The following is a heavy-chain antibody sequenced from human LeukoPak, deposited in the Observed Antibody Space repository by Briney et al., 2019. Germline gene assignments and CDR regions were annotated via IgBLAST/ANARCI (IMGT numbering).Heavy chain of an antibody. CDR3: ARRGSAGWYADY. V-gene: IGHV4-38-2*02. J-gene: IGHJ4*02. D-gene: IGHD6-19*01. Sequence: SETLSLTCTVSGYSISSDYYWGWIRQSPGKGLEWIGTILHSGSTYYNPTLMSRVTMSMDKSKNQFSLKLNSVTASDTAVYFCARRGSAGWYADYWGQGTLVTVSS. CDR1: GYSISSDYY. CDR2: ILHSGST.